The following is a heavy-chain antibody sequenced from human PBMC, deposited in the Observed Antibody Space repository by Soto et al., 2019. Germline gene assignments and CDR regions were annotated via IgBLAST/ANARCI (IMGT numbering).Heavy chain of an antibody. CDR2: IIPILGIA. Sequence: SVKVSCKASGGTFSSYTISWVRQAPGQGLEWMGRIIPILGIANYAQKFQGRVTITADKSTSTAYMELSSLRSEDTAVYYCARGSRRRDYDILTGYPNWFDPWGQGTLVTVSS. D-gene: IGHD3-9*01. CDR3: ARGSRRRDYDILTGYPNWFDP. V-gene: IGHV1-69*02. CDR1: GGTFSSYT. J-gene: IGHJ5*02.